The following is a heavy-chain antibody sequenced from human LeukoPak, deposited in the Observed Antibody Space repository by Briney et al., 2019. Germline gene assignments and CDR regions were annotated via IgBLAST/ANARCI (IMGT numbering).Heavy chain of an antibody. J-gene: IGHJ4*02. CDR2: ISGSGGST. V-gene: IGHV3-23*01. CDR1: GFTFSSYA. D-gene: IGHD2-2*01. Sequence: GSLRLSCAASGFTFSSYAMSWVRQAPGKGLEWVSVISGSGGSTYYADSVKGRFTISRDNSKNTVYLQMNSLRAEDTAVYYCAKQSNQQEWNWGQGTLVTVSS. CDR3: AKQSNQQEWN.